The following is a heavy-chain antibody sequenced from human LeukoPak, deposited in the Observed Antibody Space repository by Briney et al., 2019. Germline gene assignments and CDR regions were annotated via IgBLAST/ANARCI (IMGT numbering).Heavy chain of an antibody. CDR2: IYTSGST. V-gene: IGHV4-4*07. CDR3: ARVSIAARLPYGMDV. D-gene: IGHD6-6*01. J-gene: IGHJ6*02. Sequence: SETLSLTCTVSGGSISSYYWSWIRQPAGKGLEWIGRIYTSGSTNYNPSLKSRVTMSVDTSKNQFSLKLSSVTAADTAVYYCARVSIAARLPYGMDVWGQGTTVTVSS. CDR1: GGSISSYY.